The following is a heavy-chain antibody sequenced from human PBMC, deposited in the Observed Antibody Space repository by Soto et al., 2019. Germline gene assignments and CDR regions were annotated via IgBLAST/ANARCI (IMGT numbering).Heavy chain of an antibody. CDR1: GGSISSGGYS. Sequence: QLQLQESGSGLVKPSQTLSLTCAVSGGSISSGGYSWSWFRQPPGKGLEWIGYIYHSGSAYYNPSLKRRVTIAVDTPKHQLSLRLSSVTAADTAVYYCASGEGGRNGYWGQATLVTVST. CDR3: ASGEGGRNGY. V-gene: IGHV4-30-2*01. D-gene: IGHD3-16*01. CDR2: IYHSGSA. J-gene: IGHJ4*02.